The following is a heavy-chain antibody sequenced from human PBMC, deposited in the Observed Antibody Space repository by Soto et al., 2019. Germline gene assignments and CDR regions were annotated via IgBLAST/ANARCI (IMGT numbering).Heavy chain of an antibody. Sequence: QVQLQQWGAGLLKPSETLSLTCAVYGGSFSRYYWSWIRQPPGKGLEWIGEINHSGSTNYNPSLKSRVTISVDTSKNQFSLKLSSVTAADTAVYYCASRHRTTFRYFDYWGQGTLVTVSS. V-gene: IGHV4-34*01. D-gene: IGHD1-7*01. CDR2: INHSGST. CDR3: ASRHRTTFRYFDY. J-gene: IGHJ4*02. CDR1: GGSFSRYY.